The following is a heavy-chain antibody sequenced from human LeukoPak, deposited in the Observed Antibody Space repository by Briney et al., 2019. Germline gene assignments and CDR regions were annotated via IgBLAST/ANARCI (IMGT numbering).Heavy chain of an antibody. D-gene: IGHD3-22*01. CDR3: ARDVPYYYDSSGYYDDY. CDR2: IIPILGIA. V-gene: IGHV1-69*04. CDR1: GGTFSSYA. J-gene: IGHJ4*02. Sequence: VASVKVSCKASGGTFSSYAISWVRQAPGQGLEWMGRIIPILGIANYAQKFQGRVTITAEKSTSTAYMELSSLRSEDTAVYYCARDVPYYYDSSGYYDDYWGQGTLVTVSS.